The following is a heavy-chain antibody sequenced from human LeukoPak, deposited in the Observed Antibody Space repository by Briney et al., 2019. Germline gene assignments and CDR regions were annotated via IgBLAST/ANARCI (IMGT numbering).Heavy chain of an antibody. J-gene: IGHJ4*02. CDR3: AKDPGGSSSVFDY. CDR2: ISYDGRDK. D-gene: IGHD6-6*01. Sequence: GGSLRLSCAASGFTFSNYAMHWVRQAPGKGLEWVALISYDGRDKYYADSVKSRFTISRDNSKNTLYLQMNSLRAEDTAVYYCAKDPGGSSSVFDYWGQGTLVTVSS. V-gene: IGHV3-30*04. CDR1: GFTFSNYA.